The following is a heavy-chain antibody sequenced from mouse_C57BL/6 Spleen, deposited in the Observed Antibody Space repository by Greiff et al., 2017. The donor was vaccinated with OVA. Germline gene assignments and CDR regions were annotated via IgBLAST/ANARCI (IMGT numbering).Heavy chain of an antibody. V-gene: IGHV1-69*01. D-gene: IGHD1-1*01. Sequence: VQLQQPGAELVMPGASVKLSCKASGYTFTSYWMHWVKQRPGQGLEWIGEIDPSDSYTNYNQKFEGKSTLTVDKSSSTAYMQLSSLTSEDSAVYYCARNYGSSYLYFDVWGTGTTVTVSS. J-gene: IGHJ1*03. CDR2: IDPSDSYT. CDR3: ARNYGSSYLYFDV. CDR1: GYTFTSYW.